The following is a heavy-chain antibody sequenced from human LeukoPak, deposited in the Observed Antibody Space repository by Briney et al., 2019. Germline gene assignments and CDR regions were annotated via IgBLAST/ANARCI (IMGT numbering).Heavy chain of an antibody. CDR1: GFTFSSFN. J-gene: IGHJ4*02. CDR3: ARGRHESRGYSYGYGDY. D-gene: IGHD5-18*01. CDR2: IDTTSTYI. Sequence: PGGSLRLSCAASGFTFSSFNMNWVRQAPGKGLEWVASIDTTSTYIFYADSVRGRFTISRDNAKDSLYLQMNSLRAEDTALYYCARGRHESRGYSYGYGDYWGQGTLVTVSS. V-gene: IGHV3-21*04.